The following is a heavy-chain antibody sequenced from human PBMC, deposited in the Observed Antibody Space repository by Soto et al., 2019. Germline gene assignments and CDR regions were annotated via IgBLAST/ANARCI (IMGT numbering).Heavy chain of an antibody. V-gene: IGHV3-23*01. Sequence: GGSLRLSCAASGFTFSSYAMSWVRQAPGKGLEWVSAISGSGGSTYYADSVKGRFTISRDNSKNTLYLQMNSRRAEDTAVYYCAGAAGQVPAAPIDYWGQGTLVTVSS. CDR2: ISGSGGST. CDR3: AGAAGQVPAAPIDY. J-gene: IGHJ4*02. CDR1: GFTFSSYA. D-gene: IGHD2-2*01.